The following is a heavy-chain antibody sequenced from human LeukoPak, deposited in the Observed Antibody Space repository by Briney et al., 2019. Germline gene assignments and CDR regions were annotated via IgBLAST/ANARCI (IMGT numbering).Heavy chain of an antibody. J-gene: IGHJ3*02. CDR3: ARSVPAAMSAFDI. CDR2: ISSDGDTT. Sequence: GGSLRLSCSASGFIFSSYTMQWVRHAPGKGLEYVSAISSDGDTTYYATSVKGRFTISRDNSKDTLYLQVGSLRAEDTAVYYCARSVPAAMSAFDIWGQGTMVTVSS. CDR1: GFIFSSYT. V-gene: IGHV3-64*01. D-gene: IGHD2-2*01.